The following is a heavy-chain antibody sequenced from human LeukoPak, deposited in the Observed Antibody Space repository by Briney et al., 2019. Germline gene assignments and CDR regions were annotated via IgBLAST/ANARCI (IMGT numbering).Heavy chain of an antibody. Sequence: GASVKVSCKASGYTFTGYYIHWVRQAPGQGLGWMGWINPNSGVTNYAQKFQGRVTLTRDTPISTAYMEVSRLTSDDTAVYYCARAHMTTVTLGDYWGQGTLVTVSS. CDR3: ARAHMTTVTLGDY. J-gene: IGHJ4*02. D-gene: IGHD4-11*01. CDR1: GYTFTGYY. V-gene: IGHV1-2*02. CDR2: INPNSGVT.